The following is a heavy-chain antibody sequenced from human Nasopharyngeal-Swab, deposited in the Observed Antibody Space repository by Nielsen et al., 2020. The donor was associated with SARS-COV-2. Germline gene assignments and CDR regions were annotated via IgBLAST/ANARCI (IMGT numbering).Heavy chain of an antibody. J-gene: IGHJ4*02. V-gene: IGHV3-69-1*01. D-gene: IGHD5-12*01. CDR1: GFTFSHYT. CDR3: ARERGGGYGDY. CDR2: ITSGNSV. Sequence: GESLKISCATSGFTFSHYTMTWVRQAPGKGLQWISYITSGNSVQYADSVRGRFTISRDNAKNSLYLQMNSLTAEDTAVYYCARERGGGYGDYWGQGTLVPVSS.